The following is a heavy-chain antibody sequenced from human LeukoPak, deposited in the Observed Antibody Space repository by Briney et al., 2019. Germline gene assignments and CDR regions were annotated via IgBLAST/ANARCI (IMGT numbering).Heavy chain of an antibody. D-gene: IGHD3-3*01. Sequence: ASVKVSCKASGYTFTSYDINWVRQAPGQGLEWMGRMNPNSGDTDCAQKFQGRVTMTRNTSISTAYMELSSLRFEDMAVYYCVRTAGMFWSDAYYFEYWGQGTLVTVSS. J-gene: IGHJ4*02. CDR2: MNPNSGDT. V-gene: IGHV1-8*01. CDR3: VRTAGMFWSDAYYFEY. CDR1: GYTFTSYD.